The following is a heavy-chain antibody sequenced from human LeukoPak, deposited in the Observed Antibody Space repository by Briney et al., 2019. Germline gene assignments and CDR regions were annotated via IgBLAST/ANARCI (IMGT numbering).Heavy chain of an antibody. V-gene: IGHV3-7*01. CDR3: AREGVANGMDV. CDR1: GFTFSSYW. D-gene: IGHD5-12*01. CDR2: INQDGSEK. J-gene: IGHJ6*02. Sequence: GGSLRLSCAASGFTFSSYWMSWVRQAPGKGLEWVANINQDGSEKYYVDSVKGRFTIPRDNAKNSLYLQMNSLRAEDTAVFYCAREGVANGMDVWGQGTTVTVSS.